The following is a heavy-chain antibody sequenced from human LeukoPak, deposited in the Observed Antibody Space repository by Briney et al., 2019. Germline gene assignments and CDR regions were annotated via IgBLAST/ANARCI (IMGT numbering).Heavy chain of an antibody. V-gene: IGHV3-64D*09. Sequence: WGSLRLSCSASGFTFSSHALHWVRQAPGKGLEYVSGISHNGGSTYYADSVKGRFTISRDNSKNTLYLQMSSLREADTAVYYCVKNDYGSGGFLELDHWGQGTLVTVSS. CDR2: ISHNGGST. J-gene: IGHJ4*02. D-gene: IGHD3-10*01. CDR3: VKNDYGSGGFLELDH. CDR1: GFTFSSHA.